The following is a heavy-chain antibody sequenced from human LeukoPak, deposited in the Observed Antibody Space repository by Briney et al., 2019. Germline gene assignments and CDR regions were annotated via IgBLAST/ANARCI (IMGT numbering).Heavy chain of an antibody. J-gene: IGHJ4*02. CDR3: ATTRSTSIDY. CDR1: GGSFSGYY. Sequence: SETLSLTCAVYGGSFSGYYWSWIRQPPGKGLEWIGEINHSGSTNYNPSLKSRVTISVDTSKNQFSLKLSSVTAADTAVYYCATTRSTSIDYWGQGTLVTVSS. V-gene: IGHV4-34*01. CDR2: INHSGST. D-gene: IGHD2-2*01.